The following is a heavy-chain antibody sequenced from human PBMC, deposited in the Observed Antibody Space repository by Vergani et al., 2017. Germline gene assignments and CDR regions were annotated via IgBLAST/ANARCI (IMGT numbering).Heavy chain of an antibody. Sequence: QVQLVQSGAEVKKPGASVTVSCKASGYTFTSFGVTWVRQAPGQGLEWMGWISASSGNTNYAQKLQGRVTLTTDTSTNTAYMELRRLRSDDTAIYFCGRDCLFADCSFTADSWGQGTLVTVSS. J-gene: IGHJ4*02. V-gene: IGHV1-18*01. CDR2: ISASSGNT. CDR3: GRDCLFADCSFTADS. D-gene: IGHD2-15*01. CDR1: GYTFTSFG.